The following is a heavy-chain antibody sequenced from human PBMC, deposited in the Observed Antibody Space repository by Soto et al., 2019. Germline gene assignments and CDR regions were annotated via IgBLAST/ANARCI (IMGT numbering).Heavy chain of an antibody. CDR1: GFTFSTSA. D-gene: IGHD3-22*01. J-gene: IGHJ4*02. CDR2: VSGGRGGA. V-gene: IGHV3-23*01. CDR3: AKADRRNYFDD. Sequence: GGSLRLSCAASGFTFSTSAMNWVRQAPGKGLEWVSLVSGGRGGAYYADSVKGRFTISRDNSKNTLYLQMNSLGADDTAVYYCAKADRRNYFDDWGQGTLVTVSS.